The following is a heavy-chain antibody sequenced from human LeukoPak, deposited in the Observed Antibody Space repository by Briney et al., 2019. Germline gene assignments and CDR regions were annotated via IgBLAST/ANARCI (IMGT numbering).Heavy chain of an antibody. CDR3: ARESRYYDSSGYSCYFDY. J-gene: IGHJ4*02. V-gene: IGHV1-3*01. Sequence: ASVKVSCKASGYTFTSYAMHRVRQAPGQRLEWMGWINAGNGNTKYSQKFQGRVTITRDTSASTAYMELSSLRSEDTAVYYCARESRYYDSSGYSCYFDYWGQGTLVTVSS. CDR2: INAGNGNT. D-gene: IGHD3-22*01. CDR1: GYTFTSYA.